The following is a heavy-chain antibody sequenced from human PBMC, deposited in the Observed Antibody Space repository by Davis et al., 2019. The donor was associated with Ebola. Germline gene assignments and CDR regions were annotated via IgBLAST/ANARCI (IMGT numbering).Heavy chain of an antibody. CDR3: ARDLGDFWSGYYTSLYYYGMDV. CDR1: GFTFSSYA. D-gene: IGHD3-3*01. CDR2: ISGSGGST. Sequence: PGGSLRLSCAASGFTFSSYAMSWVRQAPGKGLEWVSAISGSGGSTYYAGSVKGRFTISRDNAKNSLYLQMNSLRAEDTAVYYCARDLGDFWSGYYTSLYYYGMDVWGQGTTVTVSS. J-gene: IGHJ6*02. V-gene: IGHV3-23*01.